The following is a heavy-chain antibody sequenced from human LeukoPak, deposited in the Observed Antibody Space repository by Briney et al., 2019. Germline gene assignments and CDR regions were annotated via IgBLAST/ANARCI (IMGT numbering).Heavy chain of an antibody. Sequence: PSETLSLTCAAYGGSFSGYYWSWIRQPPGKGLEWIGEINHSGSTNYIPSLKSRVTISVDTSKNQFSLKLSSVTAADTAVYYCARAGIMATYYYGSGSSFFDYWGQGTLVTVSS. V-gene: IGHV4-34*01. D-gene: IGHD3-10*01. J-gene: IGHJ4*02. CDR2: INHSGST. CDR1: GGSFSGYY. CDR3: ARAGIMATYYYGSGSSFFDY.